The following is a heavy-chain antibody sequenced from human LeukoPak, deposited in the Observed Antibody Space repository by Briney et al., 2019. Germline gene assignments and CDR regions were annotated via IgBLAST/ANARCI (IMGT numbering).Heavy chain of an antibody. CDR2: ISYDGSNK. D-gene: IGHD2-2*01. Sequence: EAGGSLRLSCAASGFTFSSYGMHWVRQAPGKGLEWVAVISYDGSNKYYADSVKGRFTISRDNSKNTLYLQINSLRAEDTAVYYCAKDHCSSTSCYIFDYWGQGTLVTVSS. CDR1: GFTFSSYG. CDR3: AKDHCSSTSCYIFDY. V-gene: IGHV3-30*18. J-gene: IGHJ4*02.